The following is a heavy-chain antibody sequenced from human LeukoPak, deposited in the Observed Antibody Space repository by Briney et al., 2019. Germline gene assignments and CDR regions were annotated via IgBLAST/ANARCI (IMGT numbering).Heavy chain of an antibody. J-gene: IGHJ4*02. D-gene: IGHD6-19*01. CDR1: GFTVSSNF. Sequence: GGSLRLSCAASGFTVSSNFMSWVRQAPGKGLEWVSVTYTGGATYYSDSVKGRFTISRDNSKNTLYLQMNGLRVEDTAIYYCARDPPHSIAVAGRGFDYWGQGTLVTVSS. V-gene: IGHV3-53*01. CDR2: TYTGGAT. CDR3: ARDPPHSIAVAGRGFDY.